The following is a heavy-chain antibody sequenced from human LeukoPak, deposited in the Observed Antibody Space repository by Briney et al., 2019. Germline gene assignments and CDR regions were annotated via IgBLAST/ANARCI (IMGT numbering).Heavy chain of an antibody. V-gene: IGHV3-7*01. J-gene: IGHJ4*02. CDR3: ARDIEAAGLFLDY. D-gene: IGHD6-13*01. Sequence: ETLSLTCGVYGGSFSGYYWSWIRQPPGKGLGWVANMKYDGSEKYYVDSVKGRFTISRDNAKNSLYLQMNSLRAEDTAVYYCARDIEAAGLFLDYWGQGTLVTVSS. CDR2: MKYDGSEK. CDR1: GGSFSGYY.